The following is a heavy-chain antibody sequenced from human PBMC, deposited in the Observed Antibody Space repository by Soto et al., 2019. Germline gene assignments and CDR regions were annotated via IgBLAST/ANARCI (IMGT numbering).Heavy chain of an antibody. CDR1: GFTFSSYG. CDR3: AKDRRAGGNYGFYSDF. Sequence: EVQLLESGGGLVQPGGSLRLSCAASGFTFSSYGMTWGRQAPGKGLECVSFSSATGAGTYYANSVKGRFTISRDNSKNTLYLQMPSLRADDTAVYYCAKDRRAGGNYGFYSDFWGQGALVIVSS. CDR2: SSATGAGT. J-gene: IGHJ4*02. D-gene: IGHD1-7*01. V-gene: IGHV3-23*01.